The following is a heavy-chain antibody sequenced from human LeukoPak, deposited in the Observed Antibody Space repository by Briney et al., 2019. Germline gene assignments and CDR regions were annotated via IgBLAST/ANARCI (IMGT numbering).Heavy chain of an antibody. Sequence: ASVKVSCKASGYTFTSYGISWVRQAPGQGLEWTGLISAYSGNTNFARRLQGRVTMTTDTSTSTAYMELRSLRSDDTAVYFCARGADTGSYGSLVYFDYWGQGTLVTVSS. J-gene: IGHJ4*02. CDR2: ISAYSGNT. D-gene: IGHD3-16*01. CDR1: GYTFTSYG. V-gene: IGHV1-18*01. CDR3: ARGADTGSYGSLVYFDY.